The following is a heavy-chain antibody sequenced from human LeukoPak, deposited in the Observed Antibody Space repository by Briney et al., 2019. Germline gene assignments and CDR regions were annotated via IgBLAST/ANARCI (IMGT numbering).Heavy chain of an antibody. D-gene: IGHD6-19*01. Sequence: SETLSLTCSVSGGSLSTYYWTWTRQPPGKGLEWIGFIHQSGSTEYNPSLKNRVTMSLDTSRNQFSLKMSTVTAADTAVYYCSREQYTSGGSGWFGMDVWGQGTTVTVSS. CDR3: SREQYTSGGSGWFGMDV. V-gene: IGHV4-59*12. J-gene: IGHJ6*02. CDR1: GGSLSTYY. CDR2: IHQSGST.